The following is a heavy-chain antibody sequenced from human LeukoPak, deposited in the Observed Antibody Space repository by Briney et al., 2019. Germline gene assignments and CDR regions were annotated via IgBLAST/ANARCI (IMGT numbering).Heavy chain of an antibody. Sequence: ASVKVSCKASGYTFSSYGISWVRQAPGQGLEWMGWITTCNGNTKYTQKLQGRVTMTTDTSTSTAYMELRSLRSDDTAVYYCARLRGYSSGWADYYYYYYMDVWGKGTTVTVSS. CDR3: ARLRGYSSGWADYYYYYYMDV. V-gene: IGHV1-18*01. D-gene: IGHD6-19*01. CDR1: GYTFSSYG. CDR2: ITTCNGNT. J-gene: IGHJ6*03.